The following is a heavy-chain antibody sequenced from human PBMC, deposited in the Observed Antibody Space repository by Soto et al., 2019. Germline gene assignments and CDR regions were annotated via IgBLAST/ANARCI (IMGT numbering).Heavy chain of an antibody. CDR2: IIPILGIA. Sequence: ASVKVSCKASGGTFSSYTISWVRQAPGQGLEWMGRIIPILGIANYAQKFQGRVTITADKSTSTAYMELSSLRSEDTAVYYCASLAFSSSSADYYYYGMDVWGQGTTVTVSS. V-gene: IGHV1-69*02. CDR3: ASLAFSSSSADYYYYGMDV. J-gene: IGHJ6*02. CDR1: GGTFSSYT. D-gene: IGHD6-6*01.